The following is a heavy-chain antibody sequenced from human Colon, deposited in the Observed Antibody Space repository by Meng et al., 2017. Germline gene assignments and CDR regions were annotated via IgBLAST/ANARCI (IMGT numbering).Heavy chain of an antibody. J-gene: IGHJ4*02. D-gene: IGHD1-26*01. CDR2: AST. V-gene: IGHV4-61*08. CDR3: ARDHMGSLDY. Sequence: GQLQGSGPGLVGPSETLALICSVSGGSVSSAGYQWSWIRQPPGKGLEWIGYASTNYNPSLKSRVTISVDTSKNQFSLRLTSVTAADTAVYYCARDHMGSLDYWGQGILVTVSS. CDR1: GGSVSSAGYQ.